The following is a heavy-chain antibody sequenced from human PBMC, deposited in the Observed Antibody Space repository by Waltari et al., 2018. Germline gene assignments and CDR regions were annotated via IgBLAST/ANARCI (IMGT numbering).Heavy chain of an antibody. CDR3: ARKVYMDV. CDR2: ISDSGRT. CDR1: GGAISSYY. J-gene: IGHJ6*03. Sequence: QVQLQESGPGLVKPSETLSLTCTVPGGAISSYYWSWIRQPPGKGLEWIGYISDSGRTNYNPSLKSRVTISVDTSTNQLSLKLSSVTAADTAVYYCARKVYMDVWGKGTTVTVSS. V-gene: IGHV4-59*01.